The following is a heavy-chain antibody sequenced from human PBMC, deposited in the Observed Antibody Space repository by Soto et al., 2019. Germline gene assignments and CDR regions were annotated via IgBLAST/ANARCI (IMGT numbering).Heavy chain of an antibody. Sequence: EVQLVESGGGLVKPGGSLRLSCAASGFTFSSYSMNWVRQAPGKGLEWVSSISTSSTYIYYADSLKGRFTISRDNAKNLLDLQMNSLKAEDTAVYFCARGYGDYGCDVYFGMAVWGQGTTVTVSS. CDR3: ARGYGDYGCDVYFGMAV. V-gene: IGHV3-21*01. J-gene: IGHJ6*02. CDR2: ISTSSTYI. D-gene: IGHD4-17*01. CDR1: GFTFSSYS.